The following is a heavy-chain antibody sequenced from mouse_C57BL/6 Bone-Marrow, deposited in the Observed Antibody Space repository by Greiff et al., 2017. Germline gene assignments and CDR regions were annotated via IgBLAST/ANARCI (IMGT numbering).Heavy chain of an antibody. CDR3: TRDQGGSMITTFAY. D-gene: IGHD2-4*01. V-gene: IGHV5-9-1*02. CDR1: GFTFSSYA. Sequence: EVLVVESGEGLVKPGGSLKLSCAASGFTFSSYAMSWVRQTPEKRLEWVAYISSGGDYIYYADTVKGRFTISRDNARNTLYLQMSSLKSEDTAMYYCTRDQGGSMITTFAYWGQGTLVTVSA. CDR2: ISSGGDYI. J-gene: IGHJ3*01.